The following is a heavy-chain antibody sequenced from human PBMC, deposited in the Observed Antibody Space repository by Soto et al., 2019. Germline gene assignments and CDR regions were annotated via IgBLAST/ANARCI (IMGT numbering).Heavy chain of an antibody. Sequence: QVQLVQAGAEVKKPGSSVKVSCKASGGTFSSYTISWVRQAPGQGLEWMGRIIPILGIANYAQKFQGRVTITADKSTSTAYMELSSVRSEDTAVYYCARDAETVVVAADFDYWGQGTLVTVSS. V-gene: IGHV1-69*08. J-gene: IGHJ4*02. CDR3: ARDAETVVVAADFDY. D-gene: IGHD2-15*01. CDR2: IIPILGIA. CDR1: GGTFSSYT.